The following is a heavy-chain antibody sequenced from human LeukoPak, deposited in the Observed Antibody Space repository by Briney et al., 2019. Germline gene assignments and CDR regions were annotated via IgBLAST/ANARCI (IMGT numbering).Heavy chain of an antibody. CDR3: PRVDCSGGSWYQEDV. CDR1: GCICSRYS. Sequence: VGSLRLSCPAWGCICSRYSMNWLRPAEGTGLDWVPSISSSISYIHYEDSVKGRFSTSRDSPKNSLYLQMNRLRAEAKAVYYSPRVDCSGGSWYQEDVWGKGATVTVSS. D-gene: IGHD2-15*01. CDR2: ISSSISYI. J-gene: IGHJ6*04. V-gene: IGHV3-21*01.